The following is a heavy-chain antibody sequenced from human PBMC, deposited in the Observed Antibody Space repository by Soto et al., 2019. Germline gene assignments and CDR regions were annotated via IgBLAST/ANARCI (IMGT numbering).Heavy chain of an antibody. Sequence: EVQLLESGGGLVQPGGSLRLSCAASGFTFSRFAMNWVRQAPGKGLEWVSGIGGSGGTTYYADSVKGRFTISRDNSKNTLFLQMNSLRAEDTAVYYCAKDSLGVYYYYGLDVWGQGTTVTVSS. CDR2: IGGSGGTT. J-gene: IGHJ6*02. D-gene: IGHD2-8*01. CDR1: GFTFSRFA. CDR3: AKDSLGVYYYYGLDV. V-gene: IGHV3-23*01.